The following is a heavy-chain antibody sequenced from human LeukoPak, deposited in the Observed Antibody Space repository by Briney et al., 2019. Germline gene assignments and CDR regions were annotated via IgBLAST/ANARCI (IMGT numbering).Heavy chain of an antibody. J-gene: IGHJ4*02. V-gene: IGHV3-23*01. Sequence: PGGSLRPSCAASGFTFTSYSMSWVRQAPGKGLEWVSTISGGGGSTYYADSVKGRFTISRDNSKNTPYLQVNSLRAEDTAVYYCAKGGKWDVTPFDYWGQGTLVTVSS. D-gene: IGHD1-26*01. CDR2: ISGGGGST. CDR3: AKGGKWDVTPFDY. CDR1: GFTFTSYS.